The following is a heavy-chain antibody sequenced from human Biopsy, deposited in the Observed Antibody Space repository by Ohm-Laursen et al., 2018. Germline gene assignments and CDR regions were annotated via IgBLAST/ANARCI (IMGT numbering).Heavy chain of an antibody. CDR3: ARGEVTFGELIVSLDS. V-gene: IGHV1-18*01. D-gene: IGHD3-16*02. CDR1: GYNFISYS. CDR2: IRPLNGDT. J-gene: IGHJ4*02. Sequence: ASVTVSCKTSGYNFISYSINWVRQAPGQGLEWMGWIRPLNGDTKYGQKFQDRVTMTTDTSTSTVYMELTSLRSDDPAVYYCARGEVTFGELIVSLDSWGQGTLVTVSS.